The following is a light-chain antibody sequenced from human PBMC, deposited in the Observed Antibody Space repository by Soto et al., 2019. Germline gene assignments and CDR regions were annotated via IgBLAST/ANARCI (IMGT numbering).Light chain of an antibody. CDR2: GAS. CDR3: QHYSTSAFT. CDR1: QSVSNY. Sequence: EIVLTQSPGTLSLSPGERATLSCRASQSVSNYLVWYRQRPGQAPRLLIHGASIRATGIPDRFSGSGSGTDFTLTISRLEPEDFAVYYCQHYSTSAFTFGPGTEVDIK. J-gene: IGKJ3*01. V-gene: IGKV3-20*01.